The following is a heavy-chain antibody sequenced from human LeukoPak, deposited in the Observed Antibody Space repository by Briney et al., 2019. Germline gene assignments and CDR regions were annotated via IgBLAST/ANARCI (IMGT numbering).Heavy chain of an antibody. CDR2: ISYDGSNK. D-gene: IGHD3-10*01. J-gene: IGHJ4*02. CDR3: AKDRPLYYGSGSYYNGYYFDY. V-gene: IGHV3-30*18. CDR1: GFTFSSYG. Sequence: GGSLRLSCAASGFTFSSYGMHWVRQAPGKGLEWVAVISYDGSNKYYADSVKGRFTISRDNSKNTLYLQMNSLRAEDTAVYYCAKDRPLYYGSGSYYNGYYFDYWGQGTLVTVSS.